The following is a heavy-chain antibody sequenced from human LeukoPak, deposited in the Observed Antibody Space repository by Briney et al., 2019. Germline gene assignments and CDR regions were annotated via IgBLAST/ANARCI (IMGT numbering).Heavy chain of an antibody. V-gene: IGHV1-2*04. Sequence: SVKVSCNASGYTFTGYYIHWVRQAPGQGLELMGWSNPNSGGTNYAKQFLSWVTTTRDTSISTAYMELSRLRSVDTAVYYCARAVSGYTTGWLPDYWGQGNLVTVSS. CDR1: GYTFTGYY. CDR3: ARAVSGYTTGWLPDY. CDR2: SNPNSGGT. J-gene: IGHJ4*02. D-gene: IGHD6-19*01.